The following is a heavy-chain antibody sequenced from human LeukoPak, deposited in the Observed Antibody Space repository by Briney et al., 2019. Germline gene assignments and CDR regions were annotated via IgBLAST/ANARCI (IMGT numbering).Heavy chain of an antibody. Sequence: GGSLRLSCAASGITFDIYWMSWVRQAPGKGRQWVANIKQDGSEKYYVDSVKGRFTISRDNARNSLYLQMKGLRAEDTAVYYCVRDRMRSTRAFDLWGQGTMVSVSS. CDR2: IKQDGSEK. CDR1: GITFDIYW. J-gene: IGHJ3*01. V-gene: IGHV3-7*04. CDR3: VRDRMRSTRAFDL.